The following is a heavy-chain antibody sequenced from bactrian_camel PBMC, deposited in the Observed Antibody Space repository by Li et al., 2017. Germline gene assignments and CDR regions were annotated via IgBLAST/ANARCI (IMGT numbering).Heavy chain of an antibody. J-gene: IGHJ4*01. CDR2: ISTIGTT. CDR3: AGGITYFSWLAGNYEY. CDR1: KTTSKFAVRDND. Sequence: HVQLVESGGGSVQAGGSLRLSCTTSKTTSKFAVRDNDMAWFRQAPGSACEFVSGISTIGTTSYADSVKGRFTLSVDNAKNTVFLQMNKLQLDDTAIYFCAGGITYFSWLAGNYEYWDQGTQVTVS. D-gene: IGHD1*01. V-gene: IGHV3S53*01.